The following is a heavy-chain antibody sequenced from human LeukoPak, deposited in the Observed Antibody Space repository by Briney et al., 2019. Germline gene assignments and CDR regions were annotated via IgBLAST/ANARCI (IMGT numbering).Heavy chain of an antibody. CDR2: IYYSGST. Sequence: SETLSLTCTVSGGSISSSSYYWGWIRQPPGKGLEWIGSIYYSGSTYYNPSLKSRVTISVDTSKNQFSLKLSSVTAADTAVYYCAALEMDVAFDIWGQGTMVTVSS. J-gene: IGHJ3*02. V-gene: IGHV4-39*01. CDR1: GGSISSSSYY. CDR3: AALEMDVAFDI. D-gene: IGHD5-24*01.